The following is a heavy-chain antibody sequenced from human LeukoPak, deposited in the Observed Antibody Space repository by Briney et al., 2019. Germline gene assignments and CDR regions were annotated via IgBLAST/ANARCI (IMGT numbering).Heavy chain of an antibody. CDR2: IYYSGST. Sequence: SGTLSLTCTVSGGSISSYYWSWIRQPPGKGLEWIGYIYYSGSTNYNPSLKSRVTISVDTSKNQFSLKLSSVTAADTAVYYCARGIWFGEFSYNWFDPWGQGTLVTVSS. D-gene: IGHD3-10*01. V-gene: IGHV4-59*01. J-gene: IGHJ5*02. CDR1: GGSISSYY. CDR3: ARGIWFGEFSYNWFDP.